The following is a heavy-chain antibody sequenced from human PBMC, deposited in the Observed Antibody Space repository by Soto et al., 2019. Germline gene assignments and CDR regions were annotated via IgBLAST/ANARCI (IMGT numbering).Heavy chain of an antibody. J-gene: IGHJ4*02. CDR3: AREVSGWYQYFDY. CDR2: ISYDGINK. Sequence: QVQLVESGGGVVQPGGSLRLSCAASGFTFSSNPMHWVRQTPGGGLEWVALISYDGINKHHADSVKGRFTISRDKSRSTLYLQMDRLRTDDTAVYYCAREVSGWYQYFDYWGQGTLVTVSS. V-gene: IGHV3-30-3*01. D-gene: IGHD6-19*01. CDR1: GFTFSSNP.